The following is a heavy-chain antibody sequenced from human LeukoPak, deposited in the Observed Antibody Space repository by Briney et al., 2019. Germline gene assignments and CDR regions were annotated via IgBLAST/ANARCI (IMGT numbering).Heavy chain of an antibody. Sequence: GGSLRLSCAASGFTSDRFTIHWVRQTPGKGLEWVSLINRRGHTFYADSVKGRFTISRDNSRNSVFLQMNSLRPEDTALYHCAKEVDCPSDCLFFHSWGQGTLVTVSS. CDR3: AKEVDCPSDCLFFHS. CDR1: GFTSDRFT. CDR2: INRRGHT. J-gene: IGHJ4*02. D-gene: IGHD2-21*02. V-gene: IGHV3-43*01.